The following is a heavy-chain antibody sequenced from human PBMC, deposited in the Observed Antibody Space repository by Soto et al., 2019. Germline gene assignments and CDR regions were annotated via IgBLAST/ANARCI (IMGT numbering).Heavy chain of an antibody. V-gene: IGHV3-30*18. CDR2: ISYDGSNE. D-gene: IGHD5-18*01. CDR3: AKDNNPLVVPAAMGCVAV. CDR1: GFACSSYG. Sequence: GGTLRLSCAAAGFACSSYGMHWVRQAPGKGLEWVAVISYDGSNEYYADSVKGRFAISRDNSKNTLYLQMNSLRTEDTAVYYCAKDNNPLVVPAAMGCVAVWGQGTMVTVSS. J-gene: IGHJ6*02.